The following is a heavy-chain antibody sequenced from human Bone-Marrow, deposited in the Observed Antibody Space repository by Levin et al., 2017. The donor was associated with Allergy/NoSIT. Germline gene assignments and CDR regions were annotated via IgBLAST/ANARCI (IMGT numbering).Heavy chain of an antibody. CDR3: ARRGSGRSFDY. CDR2: IYYTGNT. Sequence: SETLSLTCTVSGGSISSYYWSWIRQPPGKGLEWIGYIYYTGNTNYNPSLKSRVTMSVDTSKNQFSLKLSSVTAADTAVYYCARRGSGRSFDYWGQGTLVTVSS. V-gene: IGHV4-59*08. J-gene: IGHJ4*02. CDR1: GGSISSYY. D-gene: IGHD3-10*01.